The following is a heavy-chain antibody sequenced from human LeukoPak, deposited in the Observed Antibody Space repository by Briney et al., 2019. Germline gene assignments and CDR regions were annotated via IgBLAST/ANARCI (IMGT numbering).Heavy chain of an antibody. CDR1: GFTFSSYA. Sequence: PGRSLRLSCADSGFTFSSYAMHWVRQAPGKGLEWVAVISYDGSNKYYADSVKGRFTISRDNSKNTLYLQMNSLRAEDTAVYYCAREPEYYFDYWGQGTPVTVSS. J-gene: IGHJ4*02. V-gene: IGHV3-30-3*01. CDR3: AREPEYYFDY. CDR2: ISYDGSNK.